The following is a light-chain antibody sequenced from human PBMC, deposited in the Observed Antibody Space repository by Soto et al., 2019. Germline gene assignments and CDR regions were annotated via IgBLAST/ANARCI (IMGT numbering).Light chain of an antibody. V-gene: IGKV3-15*01. CDR2: GAS. CDR3: QQYNNWPYT. Sequence: EIVMTQSPDTLSVSPGESATLSCRARQSISNNLAWYQQKPGQAPRLLIYGASTRTTGIPARFSGSGSGTEFTLTISSLQSEDFAVYYCQQYNNWPYTFAQGTKREIK. J-gene: IGKJ2*01. CDR1: QSISNN.